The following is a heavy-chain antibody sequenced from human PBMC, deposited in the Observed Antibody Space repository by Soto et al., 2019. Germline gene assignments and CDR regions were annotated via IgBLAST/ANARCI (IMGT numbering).Heavy chain of an antibody. J-gene: IGHJ4*02. CDR1: GGSISSGDYY. Sequence: QVQLQESGPGLVKPSQTLSLTCTVSGGSISSGDYYWSWIRQPPGKGLEWIGYIYYTGSTFYNPSXNXXVTTAADTSKNQFSLKLCSVTAGDTAVYYCASDTILYDFEYWGQGTLVTGSS. CDR2: IYYTGST. D-gene: IGHD3-3*01. V-gene: IGHV4-30-4*01. CDR3: ASDTILYDFEY.